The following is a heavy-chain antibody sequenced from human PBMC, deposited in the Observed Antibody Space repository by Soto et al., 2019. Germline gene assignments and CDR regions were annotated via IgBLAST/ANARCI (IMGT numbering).Heavy chain of an antibody. Sequence: QVQLVQSGAEVKKPGASVKVSCKASGYTFTSYGISWVRQAPGQGLEWMGGISAYNGNTNYAQKLQGRVTLTPDTSTSTAYLELRSLRSDDTAVYYCARGRLDYYDSSGYYTRDNWFDPWGQGTLVTVSS. J-gene: IGHJ5*02. V-gene: IGHV1-18*04. CDR3: ARGRLDYYDSSGYYTRDNWFDP. CDR2: ISAYNGNT. D-gene: IGHD3-22*01. CDR1: GYTFTSYG.